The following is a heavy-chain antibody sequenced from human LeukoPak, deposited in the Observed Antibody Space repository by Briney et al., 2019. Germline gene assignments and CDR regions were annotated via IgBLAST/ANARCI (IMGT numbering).Heavy chain of an antibody. D-gene: IGHD2-21*01. J-gene: IGHJ4*02. CDR1: GFTFSTYG. CDR2: NSGGSS. CDR3: AKDLAYCGGDCYTGLDY. V-gene: IGHV3-23*01. Sequence: GGSLRLSCAASGFTFSTYGVYWVRQAPGKGLEWVSSNSGGSSYYADSVKGRFTISRDNSKNTLYLQMNSLRAEDTAVYYCAKDLAYCGGDCYTGLDYWGQGTLVTVSS.